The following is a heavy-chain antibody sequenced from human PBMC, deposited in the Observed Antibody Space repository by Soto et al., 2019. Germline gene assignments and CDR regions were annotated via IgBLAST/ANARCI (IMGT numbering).Heavy chain of an antibody. J-gene: IGHJ4*02. V-gene: IGHV3-23*01. D-gene: IGHD6-19*01. CDR2: ISGSGRST. CDR1: GFTFSSYA. CDR3: AKAGGIAVPGSHLDY. Sequence: EVQLLESGGRLVQPRGSLRLSCAASGFTFSSYAMNWVRQAPGKGLEWVSAISGSGRSTDYADSVEGRFTISRDNSKNTLYLQMSSLRAEDTAVYYCAKAGGIAVPGSHLDYWGQGTLVTVSS.